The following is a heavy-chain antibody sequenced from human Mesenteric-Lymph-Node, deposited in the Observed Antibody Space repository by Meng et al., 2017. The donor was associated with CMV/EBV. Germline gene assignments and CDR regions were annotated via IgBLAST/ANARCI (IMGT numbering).Heavy chain of an antibody. CDR2: IYYSGSTY. V-gene: IGHV4-39*01. J-gene: IGHJ4*02. Sequence: QLQLQESAAGVLKPSETLSLTCTLSGGSISSSSYYWGWIRQPPGEGLELIGYIYYSGSTYYYNPSLKTRVTISVDTSKNQFSLKLSSVTAEDTAVYYCARHSALLVTNFDYWGQGTLVTVSS. D-gene: IGHD5-18*01. CDR3: ARHSALLVTNFDY. CDR1: GGSISSSSYY.